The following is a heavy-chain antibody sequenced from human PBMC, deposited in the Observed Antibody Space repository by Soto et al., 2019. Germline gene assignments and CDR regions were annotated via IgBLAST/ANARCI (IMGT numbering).Heavy chain of an antibody. CDR1: GFTFSSYG. CDR2: ISYDGSNK. D-gene: IGHD4-17*01. V-gene: IGHV3-30*18. CDR3: AKDDNYGDYYYYGMDV. J-gene: IGHJ6*02. Sequence: GGSLRLSCAASGFTFSSYGMHWVRQAPGKGLEWVAVISYDGSNKYYADSVKGRFTISRDNSKNTLYLQMNSLRAEDTAVYYCAKDDNYGDYYYYGMDVWGQGTTVTVPS.